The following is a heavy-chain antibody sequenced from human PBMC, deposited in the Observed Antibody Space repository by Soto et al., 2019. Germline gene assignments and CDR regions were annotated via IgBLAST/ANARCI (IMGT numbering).Heavy chain of an antibody. V-gene: IGHV1-69*13. J-gene: IGHJ6*02. Sequence: SVKVSGKASGGTFSSYAMSWVRQAPGQGLEWMGGIIPIFGTANYAQKFQGRVTITADESTSTAYMELSSLRSEDTAVYYCASPPPSIAARSYYYGMDVWGQGTTVTVSS. D-gene: IGHD6-6*01. CDR3: ASPPPSIAARSYYYGMDV. CDR2: IIPIFGTA. CDR1: GGTFSSYA.